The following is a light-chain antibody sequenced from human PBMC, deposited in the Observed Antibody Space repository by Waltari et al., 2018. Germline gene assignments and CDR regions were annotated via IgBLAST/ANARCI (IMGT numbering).Light chain of an antibody. CDR1: SSTLARNS. CDR2: DSN. V-gene: IGLV1-51*01. CDR3: GTWDTSLSAVV. Sequence: QSVFTQPPSASAAPGQKVTISCSGCSSTLARNSLSWYQQFPGTAPAVLIYDSNKRPSGIPDRVSGSKSGTSATLGITGLQTGDEANYYCGTWDTSLSAVVFGGGTKLTVL. J-gene: IGLJ2*01.